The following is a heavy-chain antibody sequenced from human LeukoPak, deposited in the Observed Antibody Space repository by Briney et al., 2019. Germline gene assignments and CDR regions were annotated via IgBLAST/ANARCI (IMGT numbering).Heavy chain of an antibody. Sequence: PPETQSLTCSVSGDSIRSVHYYWGWIRQPPGRGLEWIGSIYDTGSTYYNPSLKSRVTIFVDTSKNQFSLRLTSVTAADTAMYYCARQNHDIGTNWFDPWGQGTLVTVSS. J-gene: IGHJ5*02. D-gene: IGHD3-9*01. CDR1: GDSIRSVHYY. V-gene: IGHV4-39*01. CDR2: IYDTGST. CDR3: ARQNHDIGTNWFDP.